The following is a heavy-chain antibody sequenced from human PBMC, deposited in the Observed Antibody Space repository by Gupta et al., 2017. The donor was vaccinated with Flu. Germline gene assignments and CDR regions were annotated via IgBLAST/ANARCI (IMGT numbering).Heavy chain of an antibody. CDR3: ARAGIAVAGDDAFDI. Sequence: APGKGLEWGANIKQDGSEKYYVDSVKGRFTISRDNAKNSLYLQMNSLRAEDTAVYYCARAGIAVAGDDAFDIWGQGTMVTVSS. D-gene: IGHD6-19*01. CDR2: IKQDGSEK. V-gene: IGHV3-7*04. J-gene: IGHJ3*02.